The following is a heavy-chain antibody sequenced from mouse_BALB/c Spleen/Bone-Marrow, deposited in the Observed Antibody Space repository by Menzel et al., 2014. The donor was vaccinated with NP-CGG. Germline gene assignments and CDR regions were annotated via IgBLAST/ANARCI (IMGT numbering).Heavy chain of an antibody. CDR2: ISSSGSYT. V-gene: IGHV5-9-3*01. CDR1: GFTFSTYA. CDR3: SRLRMITTYFDV. D-gene: IGHD2-4*01. Sequence: EVKLVESGGGLAKPGGSLQLSCAASGFTFSTYAMSWVRRTPEKRLEWVATISSSGSYTYYPDSVKGRFTISRDNAKNTLYLQMSSLRSEDTAMFYCSRLRMITTYFDVWGAGTTVTVSS. J-gene: IGHJ1*01.